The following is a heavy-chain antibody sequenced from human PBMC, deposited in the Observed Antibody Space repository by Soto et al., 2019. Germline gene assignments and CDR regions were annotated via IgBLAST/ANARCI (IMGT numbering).Heavy chain of an antibody. CDR3: ARDRWWVGDDAFDI. CDR2: IYTSGST. CDR1: GGSISSYY. V-gene: IGHV4-4*07. Sequence: QVQLQESGPGLVKPSETLSLTCTVSGGSISSYYWSWIRQPAGKGLQWIGRIYTSGSTNYNTSLNSRVTMSVDTSKNQFSLKLSSVTAADTAVYYCARDRWWVGDDAFDIWGQGTMVTVSS. J-gene: IGHJ3*02. D-gene: IGHD2-15*01.